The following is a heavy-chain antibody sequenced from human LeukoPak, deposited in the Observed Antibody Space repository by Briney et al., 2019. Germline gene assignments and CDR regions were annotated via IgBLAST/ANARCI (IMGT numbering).Heavy chain of an antibody. Sequence: SETLSLTCTVSGDSISSSSYYWGWIRQPPGKGLEWIGSFYYSGSTYYNPSLKSRVTMSVDTSKNQFSLKLSSVTAADTAVYYCARVTYGDYVRVDYWGQGTLVTVSS. J-gene: IGHJ4*02. CDR2: FYYSGST. V-gene: IGHV4-39*07. D-gene: IGHD4-17*01. CDR1: GDSISSSSYY. CDR3: ARVTYGDYVRVDY.